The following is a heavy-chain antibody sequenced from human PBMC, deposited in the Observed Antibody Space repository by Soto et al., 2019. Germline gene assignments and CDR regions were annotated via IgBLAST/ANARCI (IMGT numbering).Heavy chain of an antibody. CDR3: ARAYSSSCLDY. CDR2: IYHSGST. V-gene: IGHV4-30-2*01. D-gene: IGHD6-13*01. J-gene: IGHJ4*02. CDR1: GGSISSGGYS. Sequence: KSSETLSLTCAVSGGSISSGGYSWSWIRQPPGKGLEWIGYIYHSGSTYYNPSLKSRVTISVDRSKNQFSLKLSSVTAADTAVYYCARAYSSSCLDYWGQGTMVTVYS.